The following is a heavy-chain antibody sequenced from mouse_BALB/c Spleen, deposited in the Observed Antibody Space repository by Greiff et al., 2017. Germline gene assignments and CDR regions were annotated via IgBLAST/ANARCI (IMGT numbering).Heavy chain of an antibody. CDR2: IYPSDSYT. D-gene: IGHD4-1*01. CDR1: GYTFTSYW. J-gene: IGHJ4*01. Sequence: QVQLQQPGAELVRPGASVKLSCKASGYTFTSYWINWVKQRPGQGLEWIGNIYPSDSYTNYNQKFKDKATLTVDKSSSTAYMQLSSPTSEDSAVYYCTRGWDLYARDDWGQGTSVTVSS. V-gene: IGHV1-69*02. CDR3: TRGWDLYARDD.